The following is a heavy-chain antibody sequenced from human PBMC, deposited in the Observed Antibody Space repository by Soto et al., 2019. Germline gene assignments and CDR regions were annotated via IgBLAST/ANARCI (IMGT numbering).Heavy chain of an antibody. D-gene: IGHD3-10*01. J-gene: IGHJ3*02. CDR1: GGTFSSYA. CDR3: ARGFGYYGSGEGPDAFDI. Sequence: SVKVSCKASGGTFSSYAISWVRQAPGQGLEWMGGIIPIFGTANYAQKFQGRVTITADKSTSTAYMELSSLRSEDTAVYYCARGFGYYGSGEGPDAFDIWGQGTMVTVSS. CDR2: IIPIFGTA. V-gene: IGHV1-69*06.